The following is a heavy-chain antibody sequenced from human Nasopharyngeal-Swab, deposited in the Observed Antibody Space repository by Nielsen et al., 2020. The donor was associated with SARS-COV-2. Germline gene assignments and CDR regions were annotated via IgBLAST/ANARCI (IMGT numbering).Heavy chain of an antibody. D-gene: IGHD3-10*01. CDR3: ARGPTYYYGSGSSGPFDP. CDR1: GYTFTSYY. CDR2: INPSGGST. J-gene: IGHJ5*02. Sequence: ASVQVSCKASGYTFTSYYMHWVRQAPGQGLEWMGIINPSGGSTSYAQKFQGRVTMTRDTSTSTVYMELSSLRSEDTAVYYCARGPTYYYGSGSSGPFDPWGQGTLVTVSS. V-gene: IGHV1-46*01.